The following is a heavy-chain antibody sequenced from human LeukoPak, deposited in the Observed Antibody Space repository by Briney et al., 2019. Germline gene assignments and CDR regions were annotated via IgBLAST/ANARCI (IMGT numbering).Heavy chain of an antibody. D-gene: IGHD3-22*01. CDR1: GFTFSSYG. CDR3: AKDSYDSSGYYSDY. J-gene: IGHJ4*02. V-gene: IGHV3-30*02. Sequence: GGSLRLPCAASGFTFSSYGMHWVRQAPGKGLEWVAFIRYDGSNKYYADSVKGRFTISRDNSKNTLYLQMNSLRAEDTAVYYCAKDSYDSSGYYSDYWGQGTLVTVSS. CDR2: IRYDGSNK.